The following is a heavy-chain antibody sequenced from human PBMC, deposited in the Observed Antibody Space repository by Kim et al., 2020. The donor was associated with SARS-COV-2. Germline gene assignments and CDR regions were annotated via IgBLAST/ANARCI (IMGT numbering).Heavy chain of an antibody. CDR1: GFTFSSYW. J-gene: IGHJ4*02. D-gene: IGHD1-26*01. V-gene: IGHV3-74*01. Sequence: GGSLRLSCAVSGFTFSSYWMHWVRQAPGKGLVWVSRINSDGSSTNYADSVKGRFTISRDNAKTTVYLQMNSLRAEDTAVYYCARNDLNSGGNAVDYWGQG. CDR2: INSDGSST. CDR3: ARNDLNSGGNAVDY.